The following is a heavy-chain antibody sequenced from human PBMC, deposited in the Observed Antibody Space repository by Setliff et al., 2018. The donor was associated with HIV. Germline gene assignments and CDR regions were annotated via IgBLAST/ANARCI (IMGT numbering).Heavy chain of an antibody. Sequence: PGGSLRLSCEASGFRVTDTYMAWVRQAPGKGLEWVTLIYKAGKTYYADFVKGRFTIARDDTKNTVPLQMTNLEPGDTAMYYCAKGGYGGAYYVAGYWGQGTKVTVSS. J-gene: IGHJ4*02. CDR1: GFRVTDTY. D-gene: IGHD5-18*01. CDR2: IYKAGKT. CDR3: AKGGYGGAYYVAGY. V-gene: IGHV3-53*01.